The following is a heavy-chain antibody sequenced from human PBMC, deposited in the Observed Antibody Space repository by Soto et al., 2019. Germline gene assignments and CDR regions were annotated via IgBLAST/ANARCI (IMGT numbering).Heavy chain of an antibody. Sequence: QVQLVQSGAEVTKPGASVKVSCKASGYTFTSYDINWVRQATGQRPEWMGWMNPNSGNAGYAEKFQGRVTMTRDTSISTAYMELSGLTSDDTAVYYCARHTAMVPGDFRGQGTLVTVS. J-gene: IGHJ4*02. D-gene: IGHD5-18*01. CDR3: ARHTAMVPGDF. CDR2: MNPNSGNA. CDR1: GYTFTSYD. V-gene: IGHV1-8*01.